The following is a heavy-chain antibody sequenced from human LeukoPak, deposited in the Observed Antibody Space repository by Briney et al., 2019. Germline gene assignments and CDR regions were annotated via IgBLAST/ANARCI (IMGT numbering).Heavy chain of an antibody. J-gene: IGHJ3*02. CDR1: GFTFSSYG. CDR2: TSGSGSST. Sequence: PGGSLRLSCAASGFTFSSYGMSWVRQAPGKGLEWVSGTSGSGSSTYYADSVKGRFTISRDNSKNTLYLQMNSLRAEDTAVYYCARGWAGGASVRAFDIWGQGTMVTVSS. V-gene: IGHV3-23*01. CDR3: ARGWAGGASVRAFDI. D-gene: IGHD3-16*02.